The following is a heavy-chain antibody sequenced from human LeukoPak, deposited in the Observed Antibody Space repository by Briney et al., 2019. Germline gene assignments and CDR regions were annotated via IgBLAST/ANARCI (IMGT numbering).Heavy chain of an antibody. CDR2: INAGNGNT. V-gene: IGHV1-3*01. D-gene: IGHD2-2*01. CDR3: ARDPSPSAIEYYFDY. Sequence: ASVKVSCKASGYTFTSYAMHWVRQAPGQRLEWMGWINAGNGNTKYSQKFQGRVTMTRDTSTSTVYMELSSLRSEDTAVYYCARDPSPSAIEYYFDYWGQGTLVTVSS. CDR1: GYTFTSYA. J-gene: IGHJ4*02.